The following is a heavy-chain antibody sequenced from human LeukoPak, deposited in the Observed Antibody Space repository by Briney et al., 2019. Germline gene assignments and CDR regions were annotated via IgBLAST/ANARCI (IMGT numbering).Heavy chain of an antibody. CDR2: IYYSGST. D-gene: IGHD6-13*01. CDR3: ARDGGYSSSWYGYNWFDP. CDR1: VDAVSY. J-gene: IGHJ5*02. Sequence: SETLSLTSTVPVDAVSYWSWIRQPPGRGRKGMGYIYYSGSTNYNPSLKSRVTISVDTSKNQFSLKLSSVTAADTAVYYCARDGGYSSSWYGYNWFDPWGQGTLVTVSS. V-gene: IGHV4-59*02.